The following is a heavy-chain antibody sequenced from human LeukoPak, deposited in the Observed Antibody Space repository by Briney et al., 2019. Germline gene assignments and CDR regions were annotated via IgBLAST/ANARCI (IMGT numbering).Heavy chain of an antibody. CDR1: GFTFSGYG. CDR3: AKDGSYYNFDY. D-gene: IGHD4-11*01. CDR2: IRHDGSKE. V-gene: IGHV3-30*02. Sequence: GSLRLSCAASGFTFSGYGMHWVRQAPDKGLEWVAFIRHDGSKECYGDSVKGRFTISRDDSKNTLYLQMNSLGAEDTAVYHCAKDGSYYNFDYWGQGTLVTVSS. J-gene: IGHJ4*02.